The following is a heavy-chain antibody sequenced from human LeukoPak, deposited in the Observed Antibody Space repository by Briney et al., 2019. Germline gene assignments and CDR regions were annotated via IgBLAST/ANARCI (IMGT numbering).Heavy chain of an antibody. CDR3: AKGSIAVATALFDP. D-gene: IGHD6-19*01. CDR1: GFTFDDYD. V-gene: IGHV3-9*01. CDR2: ISWNSGSI. J-gene: IGHJ5*02. Sequence: GRSLRLSCAASGFTFDDYDMHWVRQAPGKGLEWVSGISWNSGSIGYADSVKGRFTISRDNAKNSLYLQMNSLRAEDTALYYCAKGSIAVATALFDPWGQGTLVTVSS.